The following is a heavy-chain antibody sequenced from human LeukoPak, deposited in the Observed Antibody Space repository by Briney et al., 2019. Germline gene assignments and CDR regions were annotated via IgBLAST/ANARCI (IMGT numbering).Heavy chain of an antibody. D-gene: IGHD1-7*01. V-gene: IGHV4-39*02. CDR2: IYYSGST. Sequence: PSETLSLTCTVSGGSISSSSYYWGWIRQPPGKGLEWIGSIYYSGSTYYNPSLKSRVTISVDTSKNQFSLKLSSVTAADTAVYYCTKERAGTIVDYWGQGTLVTVSS. CDR1: GGSISSSSYY. J-gene: IGHJ4*02. CDR3: TKERAGTIVDY.